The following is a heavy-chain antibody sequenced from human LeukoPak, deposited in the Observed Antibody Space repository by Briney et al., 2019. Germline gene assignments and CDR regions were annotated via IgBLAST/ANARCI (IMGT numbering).Heavy chain of an antibody. D-gene: IGHD5-12*01. V-gene: IGHV3-30-3*01. CDR2: ISYDGSNK. J-gene: IGHJ3*02. Sequence: GGSLRLSCAASGFTFSSYAMHWVRQAPGKGLEWVAVISYDGSNKYYADSVKGRFTISRDNSKNTLYLQMNSLRAEDTAVYYYARVATIRAGAFDIWGQGTMVTVSS. CDR1: GFTFSSYA. CDR3: ARVATIRAGAFDI.